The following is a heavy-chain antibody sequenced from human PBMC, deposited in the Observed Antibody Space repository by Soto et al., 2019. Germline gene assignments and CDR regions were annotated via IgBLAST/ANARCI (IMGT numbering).Heavy chain of an antibody. CDR1: VYRINIDAC. CDR2: VCHSGTI. J-gene: IGHJ5*02. CDR3: ARDVGRYNIIRFWFPP. D-gene: IGHD1-20*01. Sequence: SDTLSLTCVFSVYRINIDACWGWIRQSPEKGLEWLGSVCHSGTIYYNPSLKSRVTISLDTYKNQFSLSLSSVTAADTALYYCARDVGRYNIIRFWFPPWGQGSLFTVSS. V-gene: IGHV4-38-2*02.